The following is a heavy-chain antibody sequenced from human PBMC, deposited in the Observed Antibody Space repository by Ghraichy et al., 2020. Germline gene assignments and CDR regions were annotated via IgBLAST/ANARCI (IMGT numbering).Heavy chain of an antibody. Sequence: LTCAASGFTFSSYWMSWVRQAPGKGLEWVANIKQDGSEKYYVDSVKGRFTISRDNAKNSLYLQMNSLRAEDTAVYYCAREGYYYDSSGKFDYWGQGTLVTVSS. CDR2: IKQDGSEK. D-gene: IGHD3-22*01. J-gene: IGHJ4*02. CDR3: AREGYYYDSSGKFDY. V-gene: IGHV3-7*01. CDR1: GFTFSSYW.